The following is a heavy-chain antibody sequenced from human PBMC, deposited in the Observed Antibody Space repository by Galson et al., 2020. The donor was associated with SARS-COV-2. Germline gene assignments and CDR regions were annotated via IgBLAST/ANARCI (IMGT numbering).Heavy chain of an antibody. D-gene: IGHD2-15*01. CDR1: GFTFKANW. J-gene: IGHJ4*02. CDR2: IRGDGSET. Sequence: GGSLRPSCVVPGFTFKANWMNWIRQAPGKGLDGVANIRGDGSETHYVDSVKGRFSISRDNAVDTLYLEMNSLRVEDTAVYYCTREGWQVGYWVQGSRVTGSS. CDR3: TREGWQVGY. V-gene: IGHV3-7*01.